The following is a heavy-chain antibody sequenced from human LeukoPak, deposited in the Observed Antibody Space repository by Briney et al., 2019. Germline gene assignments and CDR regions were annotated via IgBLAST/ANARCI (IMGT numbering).Heavy chain of an antibody. CDR2: IGAYNGDT. CDR3: TRDHCRGDNCPCFDD. Sequence: ASVTVSCKPSGYTFTSFGISWVRQAPAQGLEWMGWIGAYNGDTNYAQKFQGRVTMTTDTSTSTAYIDLRSLRSDDTAVYYCTRDHCRGDNCPCFDDWGQGTLVTVSS. J-gene: IGHJ4*02. V-gene: IGHV1-18*04. CDR1: GYTFTSFG. D-gene: IGHD2-15*01.